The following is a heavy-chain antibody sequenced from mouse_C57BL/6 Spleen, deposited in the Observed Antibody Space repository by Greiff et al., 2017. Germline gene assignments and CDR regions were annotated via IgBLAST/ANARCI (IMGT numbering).Heavy chain of an antibody. CDR2: IDPNSGGT. CDR3: ARGGYYDYYYYFDY. D-gene: IGHD2-4*01. V-gene: IGHV1-72*01. J-gene: IGHJ2*01. Sequence: QVQLKQSGAELVKPGASVKLSCKASGYTFTSYWMHWVKQRPGRGLEWIGRIDPNSGGTKYNEKFKSKATLTVDKPSSTAYMQLSSLTSEDSAVYYCARGGYYDYYYYFDYWGQGTTLTVSS. CDR1: GYTFTSYW.